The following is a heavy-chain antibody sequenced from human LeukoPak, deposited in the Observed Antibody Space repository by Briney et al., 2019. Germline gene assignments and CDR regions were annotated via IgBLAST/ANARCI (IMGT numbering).Heavy chain of an antibody. CDR3: ARDNDIAAAGTSHYFDY. V-gene: IGHV1-3*01. J-gene: IGHJ4*02. CDR1: GYTFTSYA. D-gene: IGHD6-13*01. Sequence: AASVKVSCKASGYTFTSYAIHWVRQAPGQRLEWMGWISAGNGNTKYSQNFQGRVTFISNTSATTAYMELRSLRSDDTAVYYCARDNDIAAAGTSHYFDYWGQGTLVTVSS. CDR2: ISAGNGNT.